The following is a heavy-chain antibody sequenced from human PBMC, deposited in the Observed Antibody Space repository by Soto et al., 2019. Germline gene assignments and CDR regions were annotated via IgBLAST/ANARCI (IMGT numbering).Heavy chain of an antibody. J-gene: IGHJ6*02. V-gene: IGHV4-31*03. CDR3: ARDQDRGVRGTDYYYYGMDV. CDR1: GGSISSGGYY. D-gene: IGHD3-10*01. Sequence: SETLSLTCTVSGGSISSGGYYWSWIRQHPGKGLEWIGYIYYSGSTYYNPSLKSRVTISVDTSKNQFSLKLSSVTAADTAVYYCARDQDRGVRGTDYYYYGMDVWGQGTTVTVSS. CDR2: IYYSGST.